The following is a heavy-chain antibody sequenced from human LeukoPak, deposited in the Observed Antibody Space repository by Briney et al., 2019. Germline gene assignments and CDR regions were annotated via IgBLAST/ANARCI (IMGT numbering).Heavy chain of an antibody. CDR1: GGSISSSSYY. CDR2: IYYSGST. Sequence: PSETLSLTCTVSGGSISSSSYYWGWIRQPPGKGLEWIGSIYYSGSTYYNPSLKSRVTISVDTSKNQFSLKLSSVTAADTAVYYCAIGYSSSWHSRGYFQHWGQGTLVTVSS. D-gene: IGHD6-13*01. CDR3: AIGYSSSWHSRGYFQH. V-gene: IGHV4-39*07. J-gene: IGHJ1*01.